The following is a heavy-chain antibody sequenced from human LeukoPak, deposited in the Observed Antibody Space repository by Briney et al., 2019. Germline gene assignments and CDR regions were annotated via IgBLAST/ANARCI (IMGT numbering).Heavy chain of an antibody. V-gene: IGHV4-39*07. Sequence: SETLSLTCTVSGDSISRNDYFWGWIRQSPGKGLEWIGEIYHSGSTNYNPSLKSRVTISVDKSKNQFSLKLSSVTAADTAVYYCARDEEELTFDYWGQGTLVTVSS. D-gene: IGHD1-7*01. J-gene: IGHJ4*02. CDR1: GDSISRNDYF. CDR3: ARDEEELTFDY. CDR2: IYHSGST.